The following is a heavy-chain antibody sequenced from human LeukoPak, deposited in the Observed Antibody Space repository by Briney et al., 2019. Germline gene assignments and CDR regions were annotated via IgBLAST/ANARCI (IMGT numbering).Heavy chain of an antibody. J-gene: IGHJ6*03. CDR3: AKATVPQSGTRYFYYMDV. V-gene: IGHV3-23*01. CDR2: ISGSGGST. Sequence: GGSLRLSCAASGFTFNTYGMNWVRQAPGKGLEWVSAISGSGGSTYYADSVKGRFTISRDNAKNTLYLQMNRLRVEDTAIYYCAKATVPQSGTRYFYYMDVWGKGTTVTVSS. D-gene: IGHD1-7*01. CDR1: GFTFNTYG.